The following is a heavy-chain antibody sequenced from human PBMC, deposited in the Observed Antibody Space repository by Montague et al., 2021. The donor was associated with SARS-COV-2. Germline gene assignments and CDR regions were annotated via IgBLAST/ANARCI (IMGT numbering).Heavy chain of an antibody. D-gene: IGHD1-26*01. CDR2: IKPDGGEQ. J-gene: IGHJ6*02. CDR3: ARDSRIVGATGDMDV. CDR1: GFTFSRYW. V-gene: IGHV3-7*03. Sequence: SLRLSCAASGFTFSRYWMSLVRQTPGKGLEWVANIKPDGGEQHYVDSVKGRFTISRDNAKNSLNLQMDSLRAEDTALYYCARDSRIVGATGDMDVWGQGTTVIVSS.